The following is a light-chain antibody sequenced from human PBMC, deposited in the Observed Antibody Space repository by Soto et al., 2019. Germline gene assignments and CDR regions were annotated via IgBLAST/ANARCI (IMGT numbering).Light chain of an antibody. J-gene: IGLJ3*02. CDR3: SSYTSSSTLWV. Sequence: QSALTQPASVSGSPGQSITISCTGTSSDVGGYNYVSWYQHRPGKAPKLMIYEVSNRPSGVSNRFSGSKSGNTASLTISGLQAEDEDDDYCSSYTSSSTLWVFGGGTKLTVL. V-gene: IGLV2-14*01. CDR2: EVS. CDR1: SSDVGGYNY.